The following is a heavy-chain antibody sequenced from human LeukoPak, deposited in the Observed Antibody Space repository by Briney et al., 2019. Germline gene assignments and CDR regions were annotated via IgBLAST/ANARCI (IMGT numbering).Heavy chain of an antibody. CDR1: GFTFSSYA. D-gene: IGHD3-22*01. J-gene: IGHJ4*02. CDR2: IRVIGGST. CDR3: AKDKFEGYYDSSGYNYYFDY. V-gene: IGHV3-23*01. Sequence: AGGSLRLSCAASGFTFSSYAMSWFGQAPGKGLEWASVIRVIGGSTYYADSVKGRFTISRDNSKNTLYLQMNSLRAEDTAVYYCAKDKFEGYYDSSGYNYYFDYWGQGTLVTVSS.